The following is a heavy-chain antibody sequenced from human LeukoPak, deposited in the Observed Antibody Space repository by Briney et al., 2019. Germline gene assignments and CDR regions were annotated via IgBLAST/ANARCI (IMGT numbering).Heavy chain of an antibody. CDR2: INPSGGST. Sequence: ASVKVSCKASGYTFTSYYMHWVRQAPGQGLEWMGIINPSGGSTSYAQKFQGRVTMTRDTSTSTVYMELSSLRSEDTAVYYCATLEREGYYMDVWGKGTTVTVSS. J-gene: IGHJ6*03. CDR1: GYTFTSYY. CDR3: ATLEREGYYMDV. D-gene: IGHD1-1*01. V-gene: IGHV1-46*01.